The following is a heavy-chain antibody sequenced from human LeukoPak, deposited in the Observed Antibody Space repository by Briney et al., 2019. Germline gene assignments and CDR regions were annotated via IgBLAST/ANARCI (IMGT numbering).Heavy chain of an antibody. J-gene: IGHJ5*02. CDR2: IYYSGST. Sequence: SETLSLTCAVYGGSFSGYYWSWIRQPPGKGLEWIGYIYYSGSTYYNPSLKSRVTISVDTSKNQFSLKLSSVTAADTAVYYCAGEACSGGSCYSGYWFDPWGQGTLVTVSS. V-gene: IGHV4-34*09. D-gene: IGHD2-15*01. CDR3: AGEACSGGSCYSGYWFDP. CDR1: GGSFSGYY.